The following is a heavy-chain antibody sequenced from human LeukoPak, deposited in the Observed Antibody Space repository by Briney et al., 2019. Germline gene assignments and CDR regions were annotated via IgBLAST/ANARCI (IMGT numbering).Heavy chain of an antibody. CDR2: IYYSGST. D-gene: IGHD4-17*01. CDR1: GGSISSGDYY. CDR3: ARTTTVTTGVGYYYYGMDV. V-gene: IGHV4-30-4*01. Sequence: PSQTLSLTCTVSGGSISSGDYYWSWIRQPPGKGLEWIGYIYYSGSTYYNPSLKSRVTISVDTSKNQFSLKLSSVTAADTAVYYCARTTTVTTGVGYYYYGMDVWGQGTTVTVSS. J-gene: IGHJ6*02.